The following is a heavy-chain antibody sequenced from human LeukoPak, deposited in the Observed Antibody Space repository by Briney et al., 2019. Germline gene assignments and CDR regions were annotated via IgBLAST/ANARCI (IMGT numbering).Heavy chain of an antibody. Sequence: PGGSLRLSCAASGFTFSSYAMSWVRQAPGKGLVWVSRINGDGSSTNYADSVKGRFTISRDNAKNTLYLQMNSLRAEDMAVYYCTFSSYGDHVGVDAFDIWGQGTMVTVSS. CDR1: GFTFSSYA. CDR2: INGDGSST. CDR3: TFSSYGDHVGVDAFDI. V-gene: IGHV3-74*01. D-gene: IGHD4-17*01. J-gene: IGHJ3*02.